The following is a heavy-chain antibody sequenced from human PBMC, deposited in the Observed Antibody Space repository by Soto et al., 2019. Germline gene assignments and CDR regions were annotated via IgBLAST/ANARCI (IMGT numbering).Heavy chain of an antibody. CDR1: GYTFTSYA. Sequence: ASVKVSCKASGYTFTSYAMHWVRQAPGQRLEWMGWINAGNGNTKYSQKFQGRVTITRDTSASTAYMELSSLRSEDTAVYYCARHVGGIMSGSYQGFDPWGQGTLVTVSS. V-gene: IGHV1-3*01. J-gene: IGHJ5*02. D-gene: IGHD3-3*01. CDR2: INAGNGNT. CDR3: ARHVGGIMSGSYQGFDP.